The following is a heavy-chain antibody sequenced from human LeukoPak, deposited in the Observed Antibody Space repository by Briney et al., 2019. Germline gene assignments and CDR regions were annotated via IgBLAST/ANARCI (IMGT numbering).Heavy chain of an antibody. D-gene: IGHD2-15*01. CDR1: GGSISSYY. Sequence: PSETLSLTCTVSGGSISSYYWSWIRQPPGKGLEWIGDIYYSGSTNYNPSLKIRVTISVDTSKNQFSLKLTSVTAADTAIYYCVRAHGRLTAYFDYWGQGTLVTASS. CDR3: VRAHGRLTAYFDY. V-gene: IGHV4-59*01. J-gene: IGHJ4*02. CDR2: IYYSGST.